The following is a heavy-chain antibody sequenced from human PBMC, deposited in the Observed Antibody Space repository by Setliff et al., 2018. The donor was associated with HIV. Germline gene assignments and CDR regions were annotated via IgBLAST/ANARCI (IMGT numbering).Heavy chain of an antibody. CDR2: VYSTGST. Sequence: NPSETLSLTCTVSGGSISGYFWNWIRQPPGKGLEWIGYVYSTGSTNSKSSLKSRVTISVDTSKNQFSLRLSSVTAADTAVYYCARGHTWNYYGGDYFDYWGQGSLVTVSS. J-gene: IGHJ4*02. CDR1: GGSISGYF. D-gene: IGHD1-7*01. V-gene: IGHV4-59*01. CDR3: ARGHTWNYYGGDYFDY.